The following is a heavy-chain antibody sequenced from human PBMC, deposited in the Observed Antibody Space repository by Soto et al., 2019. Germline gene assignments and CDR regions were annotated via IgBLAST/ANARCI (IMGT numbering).Heavy chain of an antibody. CDR3: ARDSDTVVPAAPDY. Sequence: PGGSLRLSCAASGFTFSGYGMHWFRQAPGKGLEWVAVIWYDGTSKYYADSVKGRFTISRDNSKNTLYLQMNSLSAEDTAVYYCARDSDTVVPAAPDYWGQGTLVTVSS. J-gene: IGHJ4*02. V-gene: IGHV3-33*01. CDR2: IWYDGTSK. D-gene: IGHD2-2*01. CDR1: GFTFSGYG.